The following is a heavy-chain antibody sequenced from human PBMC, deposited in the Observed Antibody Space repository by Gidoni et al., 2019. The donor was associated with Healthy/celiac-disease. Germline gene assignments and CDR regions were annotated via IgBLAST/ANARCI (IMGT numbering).Heavy chain of an antibody. V-gene: IGHV3-23*01. D-gene: IGHD3-10*01. CDR3: AREEDYYGSGSYDY. J-gene: IGHJ4*02. CDR2: MSGSGGRK. Sequence: ELQLLESGGGLVQTGVSLILSCSHSGFTFSCYAMSSVRQAPGKGLEWVSAMSGSGGRKYYADSVKGRCTISRDNSKNTLYLQMNSRRAEDTAVYYCAREEDYYGSGSYDYWGKGTLVTVSS. CDR1: GFTFSCYA.